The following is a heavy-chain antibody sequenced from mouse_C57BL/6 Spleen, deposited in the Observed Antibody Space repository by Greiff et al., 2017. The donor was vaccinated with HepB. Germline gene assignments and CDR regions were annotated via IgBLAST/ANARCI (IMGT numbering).Heavy chain of an antibody. CDR3: ARQGITTDYAMDY. J-gene: IGHJ4*01. Sequence: VQLVESGGDLVKPGGSLKLSCAASGFTFSSYGMSWVRQTPDKRLEWVATISSGGSYTYYPDSVKGRFTISRDNAKNTLYLQMSSLKSEDTAMYYCARQGITTDYAMDYWGQGTSVTVSS. CDR2: ISSGGSYT. CDR1: GFTFSSYG. V-gene: IGHV5-6*01. D-gene: IGHD2-4*01.